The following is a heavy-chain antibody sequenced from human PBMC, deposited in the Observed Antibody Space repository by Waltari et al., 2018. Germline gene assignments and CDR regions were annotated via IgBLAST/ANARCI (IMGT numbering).Heavy chain of an antibody. D-gene: IGHD6-19*01. V-gene: IGHV3-7*01. CDR1: GFTFGSFL. Sequence: EVXLVESGXELVHPGGSXRLSCSASGFTFGSFLVAWVRQTXGKGLXWVAGXHPDGXGTYYVGSVKXRFTIYRDNAKNSLYLQXNSLTAEEXAVYYXARNRGWVSFDXWGQGARVTISS. J-gene: IGHJ4*02. CDR2: XHPDGXGT. CDR3: ARNRGWVSFDX.